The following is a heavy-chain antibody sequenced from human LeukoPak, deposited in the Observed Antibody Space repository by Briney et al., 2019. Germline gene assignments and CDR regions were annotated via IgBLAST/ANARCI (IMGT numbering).Heavy chain of an antibody. Sequence: GGSLRLSCATSGFTFNLAWMSWVRQAPGRGLEWVGRIKRNTQGATTDYAAAVKGRFTISRDDSKNTLYLQMDSLEIEDTGVYYCTTHPGYESYWGQGTLVTVSS. J-gene: IGHJ4*02. V-gene: IGHV3-15*01. CDR2: IKRNTQGATT. D-gene: IGHD2-15*01. CDR1: GFTFNLAW. CDR3: TTHPGYESY.